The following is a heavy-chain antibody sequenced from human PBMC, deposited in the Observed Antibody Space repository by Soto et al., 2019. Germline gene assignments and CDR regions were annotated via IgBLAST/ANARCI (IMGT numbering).Heavy chain of an antibody. CDR2: MNPNSGNT. Sequence: QVQLVQSGAEVKKPGASVKVSCKASGYTFTSYDINWVRQATGQGLEWMGWMNPNSGNTGYAQKFQGRVTMTRNTSISTAYMELSSLRSEDTAVYYCARGSSYLAGDAFDIWGQGPMVTVSS. V-gene: IGHV1-8*01. CDR1: GYTFTSYD. J-gene: IGHJ3*02. CDR3: ARGSSYLAGDAFDI. D-gene: IGHD6-19*01.